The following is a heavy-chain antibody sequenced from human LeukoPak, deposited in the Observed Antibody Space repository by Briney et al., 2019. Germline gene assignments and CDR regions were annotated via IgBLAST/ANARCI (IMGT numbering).Heavy chain of an antibody. CDR1: GYPFTSYY. Sequence: ASVKVSCKASGYPFTSYYMHWVRQAPGHGLEWMGIINPTAGSTGYAQKFQGRVTMTRDTSTSTVYMELSSLSSEDTAVYYCARDLGSPGTYQWGYYFEYWGQGTLVTVSS. V-gene: IGHV1-46*01. D-gene: IGHD1-26*01. CDR3: ARDLGSPGTYQWGYYFEY. J-gene: IGHJ4*02. CDR2: INPTAGST.